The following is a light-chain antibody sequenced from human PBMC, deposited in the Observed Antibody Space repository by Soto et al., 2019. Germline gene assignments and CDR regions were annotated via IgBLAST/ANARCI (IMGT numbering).Light chain of an antibody. CDR2: DVS. CDR1: SSDVGGYNY. CDR3: SSYTSSSTV. V-gene: IGLV2-14*01. J-gene: IGLJ1*01. Sequence: QSALTQPASVSGSPGQSITISCTGTSSDVGGYNYVSWYQQHPGKAPKLMIYDVSNRPSGVSNRFSGSKSGNTASLTISGLQADEEAYYYCSSYTSSSTVFGTGTKLTVL.